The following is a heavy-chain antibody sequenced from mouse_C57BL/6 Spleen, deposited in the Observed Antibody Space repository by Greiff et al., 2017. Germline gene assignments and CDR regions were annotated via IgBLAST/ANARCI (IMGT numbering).Heavy chain of an antibody. D-gene: IGHD3-2*02. Sequence: EVMLVESGGGLVQPKGSLKLSCAASGFSFNTYAMNWVRQAPGKGLEWVARIRSKSNNYATYYADSVKDRFTISRDDSESMLYLQMNNLKTEDTAMYYCVRQSSGYYFDYWGQGTTLTVSS. CDR3: VRQSSGYYFDY. CDR2: IRSKSNNYAT. J-gene: IGHJ2*01. V-gene: IGHV10-1*01. CDR1: GFSFNTYA.